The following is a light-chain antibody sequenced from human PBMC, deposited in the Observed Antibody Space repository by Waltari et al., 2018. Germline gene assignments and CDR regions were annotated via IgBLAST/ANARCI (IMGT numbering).Light chain of an antibody. CDR1: QSVPSYY. CDR3: RQYGRSVT. V-gene: IGKV3-20*01. CDR2: DTS. Sequence: EIVLSQSPGTLSLSPGESATLSCRASQSVPSYYFAWYQQRPGQPPRLLIYDTSSKTTGIPDRFSDSESETDYTLTISRLGPEDFAVYCCRQYGRSVTFGGGTKVEIK. J-gene: IGKJ4*01.